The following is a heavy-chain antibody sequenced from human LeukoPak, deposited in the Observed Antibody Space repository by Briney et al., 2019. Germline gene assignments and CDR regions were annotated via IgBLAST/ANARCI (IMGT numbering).Heavy chain of an antibody. CDR1: GYTFTSYD. D-gene: IGHD3-3*01. CDR2: MNPNSGNT. V-gene: IGHV1-8*01. J-gene: IGHJ4*02. Sequence: GASVKVSCKASGYTFTSYDINWVRQATGQGLEWMGWMNPNSGNTGYAQKFQGRVTMTRNTSISTAYMELSSLRSEDTAVYYCARGTTIFGVVTQTGDCWGQGTLVAVSS. CDR3: ARGTTIFGVVTQTGDC.